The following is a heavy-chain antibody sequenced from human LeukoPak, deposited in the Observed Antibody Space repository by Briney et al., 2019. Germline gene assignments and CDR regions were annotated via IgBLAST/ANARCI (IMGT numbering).Heavy chain of an antibody. CDR1: GGSVSSGSYY. J-gene: IGHJ6*02. D-gene: IGHD4-23*01. V-gene: IGHV4-61*01. CDR3: AREGGKAYYYYYGMDV. CDR2: IYYSGST. Sequence: SETLSLTCTVSGGSVSSGSYYWSWIRQPPGKGLEWIGYIYYSGSTNYNPSLKSRVTISVDTSKNQFSLKLSSVTAADTAVYYCAREGGKAYYYYYGMDVWGQGTTVTVSS.